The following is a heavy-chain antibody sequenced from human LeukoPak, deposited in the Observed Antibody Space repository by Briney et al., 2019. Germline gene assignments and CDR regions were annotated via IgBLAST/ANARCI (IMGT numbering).Heavy chain of an antibody. Sequence: SQTLSLTCAISGDSVSSNSAAWNWFRQSPSRGLEWLGRTYYRAKWYNDYAVSVKSRITINPDTSKNQFSLQLNSVTPEHTAVYYCARDRSADYDFWSGYPPPYYMDVWGKGTTVTVSS. J-gene: IGHJ6*03. D-gene: IGHD3-3*01. CDR2: TYYRAKWYN. CDR1: GDSVSSNSAA. V-gene: IGHV6-1*01. CDR3: ARDRSADYDFWSGYPPPYYMDV.